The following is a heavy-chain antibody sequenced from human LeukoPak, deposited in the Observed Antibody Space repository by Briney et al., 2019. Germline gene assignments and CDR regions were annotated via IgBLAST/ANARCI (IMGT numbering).Heavy chain of an antibody. CDR3: ASAKNSWVPEEDY. J-gene: IGHJ4*02. Sequence: GGSLRLSCAASGFTFSSYSMNWVRQAPGKGLEWVSSISSSSSYIYYADSVKGRFTISRDNAKNSLYLQMNSLIAGDAAVFFCASAKNSWVPEEDYWGQGTLVTVSS. D-gene: IGHD3-16*01. V-gene: IGHV3-21*01. CDR1: GFTFSSYS. CDR2: ISSSSSYI.